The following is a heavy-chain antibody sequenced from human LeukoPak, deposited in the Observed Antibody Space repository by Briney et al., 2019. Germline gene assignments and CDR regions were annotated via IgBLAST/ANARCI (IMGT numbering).Heavy chain of an antibody. V-gene: IGHV1-69*13. CDR2: IIPIFGTA. D-gene: IGHD6-19*01. J-gene: IGHJ6*02. CDR1: GGTFSSYA. CDR3: AREGIAVAGDYYYYYGMDV. Sequence: SAKASCKASGGTFSSYAISWVRQAPGQGLEWMGGIIPIFGTANYAQKFQGRVTITADESTSTAYMELSSLRSEDTAVYYCAREGIAVAGDYYYYYGMDVWGQGTTVTVSS.